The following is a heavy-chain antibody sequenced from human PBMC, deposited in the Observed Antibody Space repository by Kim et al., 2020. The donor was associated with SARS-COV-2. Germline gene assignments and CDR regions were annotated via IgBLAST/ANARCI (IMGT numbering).Heavy chain of an antibody. D-gene: IGHD2-15*01. CDR3: AKAGADIVVVVAASNWFDP. Sequence: GGSLRLSCAASGFTFSSYAMSWVRQAPGKGLEWVSAISGSGGSTYYADSVKGRFTISRDNSKNTLYLQMNSLRAEDTAVYYCAKAGADIVVVVAASNWFDPWGQGTLVTVSS. CDR2: ISGSGGST. J-gene: IGHJ5*02. CDR1: GFTFSSYA. V-gene: IGHV3-23*01.